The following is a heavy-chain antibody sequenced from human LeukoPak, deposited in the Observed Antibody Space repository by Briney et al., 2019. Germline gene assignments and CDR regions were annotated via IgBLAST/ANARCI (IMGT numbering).Heavy chain of an antibody. J-gene: IGHJ4*02. CDR1: GFTFSSYW. Sequence: GGSLRLSCAASGFTFSSYWMSWVRQAPGKGLEWVANIKQDGSEKYYVDSVKGRFTISRDNAKNSLYLQMNSPRAEDTAVYYCARDIHYYDSSGYSLDYWGQGTLVTVSS. CDR2: IKQDGSEK. D-gene: IGHD3-22*01. CDR3: ARDIHYYDSSGYSLDY. V-gene: IGHV3-7*01.